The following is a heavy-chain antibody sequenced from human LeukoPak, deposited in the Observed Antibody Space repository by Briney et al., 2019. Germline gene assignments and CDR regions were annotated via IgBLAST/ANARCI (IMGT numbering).Heavy chain of an antibody. Sequence: GESLRTSCKGSGYTFTSYGISWVRQAPGQGLEWMGWISAYNGNTNYAQKLQGRVTMTTDTSTSTAYMELRSLRSDDTAVYYCAREVSSWYYFDYWGQGTLVTVSS. CDR2: ISAYNGNT. V-gene: IGHV1-18*01. J-gene: IGHJ4*02. D-gene: IGHD6-13*01. CDR3: AREVSSWYYFDY. CDR1: GYTFTSYG.